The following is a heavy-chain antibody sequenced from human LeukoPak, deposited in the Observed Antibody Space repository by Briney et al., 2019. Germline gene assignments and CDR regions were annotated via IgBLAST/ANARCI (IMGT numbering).Heavy chain of an antibody. D-gene: IGHD2-2*01. J-gene: IGHJ5*02. CDR2: IIPIFGTA. CDR3: ASSSTGSSFVSWFDP. CDR1: GYTFTNYG. Sequence: ASVKVSCKASGYTFTNYGINWVRQAPGQGLEWMGGIIPIFGTANYAQKFQGRVTITADKSTSTAYMELSSLRSEDTAVYYCASSSTGSSFVSWFDPWGQGTLVTVSS. V-gene: IGHV1-69*06.